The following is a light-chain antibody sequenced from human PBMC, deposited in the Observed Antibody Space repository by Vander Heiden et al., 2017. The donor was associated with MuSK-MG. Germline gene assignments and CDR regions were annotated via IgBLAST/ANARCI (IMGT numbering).Light chain of an antibody. CDR3: QQGSKGHQHKHT. CDR1: LSASSS. CDR2: DAS. V-gene: IGKV3-11*01. Sequence: TVSTDSLATLSVSPGERATLSCRSSLSASSSLAWYQEKPGVSPRRLIYDASKMAIGRPDRCSRTGYGKEFALTISGLDTEECAVYYCQQGSKGHQHKHTFGQGTRLEIK. J-gene: IGKJ5*01.